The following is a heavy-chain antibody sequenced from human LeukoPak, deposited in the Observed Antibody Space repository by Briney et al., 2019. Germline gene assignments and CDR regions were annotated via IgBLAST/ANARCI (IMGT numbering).Heavy chain of an antibody. J-gene: IGHJ4*02. V-gene: IGHV4-59*01. CDR1: GGSISSYY. D-gene: IGHD6-13*01. CDR2: IYYSGST. Sequence: SETLSLTCTVSGGSISSYYWSWIRQSPGKGLEWIGYIYYSGSTNYNPSLKSRVTISVDTSKNQFSLKLSSVTAADTAVYYCARDYGSSFDYWGQGTLVTVSS. CDR3: ARDYGSSFDY.